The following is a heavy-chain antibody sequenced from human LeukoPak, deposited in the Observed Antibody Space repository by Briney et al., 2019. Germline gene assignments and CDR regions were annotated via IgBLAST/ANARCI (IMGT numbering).Heavy chain of an antibody. D-gene: IGHD6-19*01. CDR2: IYYSGST. V-gene: IGHV4-39*01. CDR1: GGSISSSSYY. Sequence: SETLSLTCTVSGGSISSSSYYWGWIRQPPGKGLEWIGSIYYSGSTYYNPSLKSRVTISVDTSKNQFSLKLSSVTAADTAVYYCARHQWLVGHWRPYYFDYWGQGTLVTVSS. CDR3: ARHQWLVGHWRPYYFDY. J-gene: IGHJ4*02.